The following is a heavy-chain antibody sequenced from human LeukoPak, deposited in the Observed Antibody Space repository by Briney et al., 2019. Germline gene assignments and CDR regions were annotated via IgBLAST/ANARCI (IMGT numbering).Heavy chain of an antibody. CDR2: ISSSGSTI. V-gene: IGHV3-11*04. D-gene: IGHD6-13*01. J-gene: IGHJ3*02. Sequence: PGGSLRLSCAASGFTFSDYYMSWIRQAPGKGLEWVSYISSSGSTIYYADSVKGRFTISRDNAKNSLYLQMNSLRAEDTAVYYCARHRASIGSSWYGREAAFDIWGQGTMVTVSS. CDR3: ARHRASIGSSWYGREAAFDI. CDR1: GFTFSDYY.